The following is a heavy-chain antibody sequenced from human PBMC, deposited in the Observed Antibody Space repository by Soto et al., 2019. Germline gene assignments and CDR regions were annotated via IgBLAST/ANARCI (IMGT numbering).Heavy chain of an antibody. Sequence: GASVKVSCKASGYTFTGYYMHWVRQAPGQGLEWMGWINPNSGGTNYAQKFQGWVTMTRDTSISTAYMELSRLRSDDTAVYYCARDHCSSTSCYHYGMDVWGQGTTVTV. D-gene: IGHD2-2*01. J-gene: IGHJ6*02. CDR1: GYTFTGYY. V-gene: IGHV1-2*04. CDR3: ARDHCSSTSCYHYGMDV. CDR2: INPNSGGT.